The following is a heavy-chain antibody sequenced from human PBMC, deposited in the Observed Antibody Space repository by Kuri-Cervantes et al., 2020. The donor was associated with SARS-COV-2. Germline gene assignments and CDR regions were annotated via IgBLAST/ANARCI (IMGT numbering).Heavy chain of an antibody. CDR3: ARDSGRGYSYGSFEY. CDR1: GGSFGSSY. CDR2: LYFGGNT. V-gene: IGHV4-59*01. D-gene: IGHD5-18*01. Sequence: LSCSVSGGSFGSSYWSWIRQPPGKRLEWIGYLYFGGNTNYNPSLKSRVTISVDTSKRQFSLNLNSVTAADTAVYYCARDSGRGYSYGSFEYWGQGVLVTVSS. J-gene: IGHJ4*02.